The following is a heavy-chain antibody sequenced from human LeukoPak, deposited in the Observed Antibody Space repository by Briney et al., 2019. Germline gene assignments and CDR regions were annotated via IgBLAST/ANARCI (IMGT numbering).Heavy chain of an antibody. CDR3: ARDRAPYSSSSYDY. CDR1: GFTFSSYS. J-gene: IGHJ4*02. CDR2: IWYDGSNK. V-gene: IGHV3-33*08. Sequence: PGGSLRLSCAASGFTFSSYSMNWVRQAPGKGLEWVAVIWYDGSNKYYADSVKGRFTISRDNSKNTLYLQMNSLRAEDTAVYYCARDRAPYSSSSYDYWGQGTLVTVSS. D-gene: IGHD6-6*01.